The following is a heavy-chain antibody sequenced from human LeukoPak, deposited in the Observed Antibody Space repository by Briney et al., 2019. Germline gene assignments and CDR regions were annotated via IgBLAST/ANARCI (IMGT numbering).Heavy chain of an antibody. CDR1: GYTFSTYD. V-gene: IGHV1-18*01. J-gene: IGHJ4*02. Sequence: ASVKVSCKASGYTFSTYDVTWVRQAPGQGLEWMGYISNYYGNTKYAQKVQGRVTMTTDTSTSAAYMELTSLTSDDTAVYYCARGGEYCSRGSCYFDYWGQGTLVTVSS. CDR3: ARGGEYCSRGSCYFDY. D-gene: IGHD2-15*01. CDR2: ISNYYGNT.